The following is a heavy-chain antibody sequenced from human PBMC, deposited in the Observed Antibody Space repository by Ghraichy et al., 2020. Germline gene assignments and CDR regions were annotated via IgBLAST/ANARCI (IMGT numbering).Heavy chain of an antibody. CDR3: ARRDGYSGKQIDY. V-gene: IGHV4-39*01. D-gene: IGHD1-26*01. CDR2: IYYSGST. J-gene: IGHJ4*02. Sequence: SETLSLTCTVSGGSISSSSYYWGWIRQPPGKGLEWIGSIYYSGSTYYNPSLKSRVTISVDTSKNQFSLKLSSVTAADTAVYYCARRDGYSGKQIDYWGQGTLVTVSS. CDR1: GGSISSSSYY.